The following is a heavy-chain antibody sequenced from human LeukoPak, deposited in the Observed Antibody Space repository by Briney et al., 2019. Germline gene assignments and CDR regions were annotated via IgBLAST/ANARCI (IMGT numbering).Heavy chain of an antibody. D-gene: IGHD3-22*01. Sequence: SETLSLTCTVSGDSIRSYHWSWIRQPPGKGLEWIGYISYGGSTNYNPSLKSRVTMSVDTSKNQFSLILSSVSAADTAVYYCARGQGRFDYDSSGYYITDLDFWGQGTLVTVSS. J-gene: IGHJ4*02. V-gene: IGHV4-59*01. CDR2: ISYGGST. CDR3: ARGQGRFDYDSSGYYITDLDF. CDR1: GDSIRSYH.